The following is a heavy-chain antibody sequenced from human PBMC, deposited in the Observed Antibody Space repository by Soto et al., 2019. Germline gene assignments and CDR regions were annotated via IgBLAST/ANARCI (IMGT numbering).Heavy chain of an antibody. J-gene: IGHJ5*02. V-gene: IGHV4-39*01. CDR1: GSSIRISDSY. CDR2: LDHSGGT. Sequence: SEPLSLTSTDSGSSIRISDSYWGWIRRPPGTGLEWFGTLDHSGGTSYTPTLEIRVPIAIDTSKNLFSLRLSFVTAADTELDYSAKLTPLYASKNPRFDPWGHGALVTVCS. D-gene: IGHD2-2*01. CDR3: AKLTPLYASKNPRFDP.